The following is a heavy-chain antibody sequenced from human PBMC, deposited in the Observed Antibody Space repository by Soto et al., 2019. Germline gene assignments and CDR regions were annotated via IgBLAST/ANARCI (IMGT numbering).Heavy chain of an antibody. CDR3: GRGRSGQIVVFY. CDR2: IGPESGAT. D-gene: IGHD5-12*01. J-gene: IGHJ4*02. V-gene: IGHV1-2*02. CDR1: GYTFTGHY. Sequence: QVQLVQSGAEVKKPGASVKVSCKASGYTFTGHYIHWVRQAPEQGPEWMGEIGPESGATRYAQKFQGRVTMTRDMSITTVYTELNNLSPDDTAVYYCGRGRSGQIVVFYWGQGTPVTVSS.